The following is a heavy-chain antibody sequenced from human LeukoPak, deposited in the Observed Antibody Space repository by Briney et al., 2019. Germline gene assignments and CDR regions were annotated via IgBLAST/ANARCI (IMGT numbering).Heavy chain of an antibody. CDR2: IDPTDSYA. Sequence: GESLKISCKGSGYSFTNYWITWVRQMPGKGLEWMGRIDPTDSYATYSPSFQGLVTISADKSITTAYLQWSSLKASDTAVYFCARWRGGSSFDYWGQGTLVTVSS. V-gene: IGHV5-10-1*01. CDR3: ARWRGGSSFDY. CDR1: GYSFTNYW. J-gene: IGHJ4*02. D-gene: IGHD1-26*01.